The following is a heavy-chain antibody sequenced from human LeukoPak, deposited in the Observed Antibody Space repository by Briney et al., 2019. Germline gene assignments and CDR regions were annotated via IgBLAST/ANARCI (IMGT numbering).Heavy chain of an antibody. V-gene: IGHV3-9*01. CDR2: ISWNSVSI. J-gene: IGHJ4*02. Sequence: GRSLRLSCAASGFTLDDYVMHWVRQAPGKGLEWVSGISWNSVSIGYADSVKGRFTISRDNAKNSLYLQMSSLRAEDTALYYCARGLFDSWGQGTLVTVSS. CDR3: ARGLFDS. CDR1: GFTLDDYV.